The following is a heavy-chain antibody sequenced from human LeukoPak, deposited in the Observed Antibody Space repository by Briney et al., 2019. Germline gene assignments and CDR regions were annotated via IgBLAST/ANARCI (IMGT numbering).Heavy chain of an antibody. CDR2: INTNTGNP. V-gene: IGHV7-4-1*02. D-gene: IGHD2-15*01. CDR1: GYTFTSYY. CDR3: AREYADYCSGGSCYSD. J-gene: IGHJ4*02. Sequence: ASVKVSCKASGYTFTSYYMHWVRQAPGQGLEWMGWINTNTGNPTYAQGFTGRFVFSLDTSVSTAYLQISSLKAEDTAVYYCAREYADYCSGGSCYSDWGQGTLVTVSS.